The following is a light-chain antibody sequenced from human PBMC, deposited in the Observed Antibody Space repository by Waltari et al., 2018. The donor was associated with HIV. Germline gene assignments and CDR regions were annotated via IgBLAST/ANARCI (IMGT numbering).Light chain of an antibody. Sequence: DIQMTQSPSSLSASVGDRLTITCRASQSISNYLNWYQKKPGRATKLLFYAAYSLHNGVPSRFSVSGSGTEFTLTISSLQPEDFATYYCQQSFSSFFTFGPGTKVDIK. CDR1: QSISNY. CDR3: QQSFSSFFT. V-gene: IGKV1-39*01. CDR2: AAY. J-gene: IGKJ3*01.